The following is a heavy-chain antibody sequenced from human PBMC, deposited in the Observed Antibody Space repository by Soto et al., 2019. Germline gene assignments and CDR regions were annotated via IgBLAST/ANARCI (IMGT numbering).Heavy chain of an antibody. D-gene: IGHD3-10*01. V-gene: IGHV1-69*01. J-gene: IGHJ6*02. Sequence: QVQLVQSGAEVKKPGSSVKVSCKASGGTFSSYAISWVRQAPGQRLEWMGGIIPIFGTANYAQKFQGRVTITADESTSTAYMELSSLRSEDTAVYYCARDLEGISVLAHYGMDVWAQGTTVTVSS. CDR2: IIPIFGTA. CDR3: ARDLEGISVLAHYGMDV. CDR1: GGTFSSYA.